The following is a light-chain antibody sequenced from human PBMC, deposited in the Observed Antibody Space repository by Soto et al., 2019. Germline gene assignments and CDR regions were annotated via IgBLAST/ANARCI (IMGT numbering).Light chain of an antibody. CDR1: SSDVGGYNF. CDR2: EVS. Sequence: LTQPPSASGSPGQSVTISCTGTSSDVGGYNFVSWYQHHPGKAPKLMIYEVSKRPSGVPDRFSGSKSGNTASLTVSGLQAEDEADYYCSTYAGSDNYVFGTGTKV. CDR3: STYAGSDNYV. V-gene: IGLV2-8*01. J-gene: IGLJ1*01.